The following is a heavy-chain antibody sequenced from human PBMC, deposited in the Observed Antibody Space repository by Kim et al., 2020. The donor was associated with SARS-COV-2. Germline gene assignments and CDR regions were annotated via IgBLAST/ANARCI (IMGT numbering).Heavy chain of an antibody. CDR3: ARTPFKVWFGAFDY. Sequence: NPSPKSRVNISVDTSKNQFSLKLRSVTAADTAVYYCARTPFKVWFGAFDYWGQGTLVTVSS. D-gene: IGHD3-10*01. V-gene: IGHV4-59*01. J-gene: IGHJ4*02.